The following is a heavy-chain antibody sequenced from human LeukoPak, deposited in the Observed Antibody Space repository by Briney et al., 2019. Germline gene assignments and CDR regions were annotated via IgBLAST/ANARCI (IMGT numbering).Heavy chain of an antibody. CDR3: ARDGSGWSRDY. D-gene: IGHD6-19*01. CDR2: LNRDSSSI. Sequence: PGGSLRLSCVASGLTFNTYSMNWVRQAPGKGLEWVSALNRDSSSIYYADSVKGRFYISRDTVKNSVYLQMNSLRVEDTAVYYCARDGSGWSRDYWGQGTLVTVYS. CDR1: GLTFNTYS. V-gene: IGHV3-21*01. J-gene: IGHJ4*02.